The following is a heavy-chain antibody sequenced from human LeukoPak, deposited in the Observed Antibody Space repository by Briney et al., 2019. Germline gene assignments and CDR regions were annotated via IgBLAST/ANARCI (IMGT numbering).Heavy chain of an antibody. D-gene: IGHD3-10*01. CDR3: ARDRGDRGTNWFDP. CDR1: GYTFTSYY. V-gene: IGHV1-46*01. CDR2: INPSGGST. J-gene: IGHJ5*02. Sequence: ASVKVSCKASGYTFTSYYMHWVRQAPGQGLEWMGIINPSGGSTSYAQKFQGRVTMTTDTSTSTAYMELRSLRSDDTAVYYCARDRGDRGTNWFDPWGQGTLVTVSS.